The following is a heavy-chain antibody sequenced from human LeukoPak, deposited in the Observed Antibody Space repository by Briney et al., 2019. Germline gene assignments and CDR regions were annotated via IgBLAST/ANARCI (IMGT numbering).Heavy chain of an antibody. V-gene: IGHV1-58*01. Sequence: SVKVSCKASGFTFTSSAVQWVRQARGQRREWIGWIVVGSGNTNYAQKFQERVAITRDMSTSTAYMELSSLRSEDTAVYYCAADDGDILTAPGDYWGQGTLVTVSS. CDR1: GFTFTSSA. CDR2: IVVGSGNT. J-gene: IGHJ4*02. CDR3: AADDGDILTAPGDY. D-gene: IGHD3-9*01.